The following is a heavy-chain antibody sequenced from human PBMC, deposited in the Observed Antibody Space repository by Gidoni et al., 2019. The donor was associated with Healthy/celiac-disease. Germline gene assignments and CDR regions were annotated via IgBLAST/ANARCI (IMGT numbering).Heavy chain of an antibody. Sequence: VQLVESGGGVVQPGRSLRLSCAASGCTFSSYALQWFRQAPGQGLGWLAFISYDVTNKYYADSVKGRFTISSDNSKNTLYLQMNSLRAEDTAVYYCARQESITIFGVVIIDRPFDYWGQGTLVTVSS. V-gene: IGHV3-30-3*01. J-gene: IGHJ4*02. CDR3: ARQESITIFGVVIIDRPFDY. CDR2: ISYDVTNK. CDR1: GCTFSSYA. D-gene: IGHD3-3*01.